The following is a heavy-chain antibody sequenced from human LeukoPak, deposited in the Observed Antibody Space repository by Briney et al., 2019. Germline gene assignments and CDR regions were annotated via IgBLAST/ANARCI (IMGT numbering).Heavy chain of an antibody. V-gene: IGHV3-74*01. CDR2: INSDGSST. Sequence: PGGSLRLSCAASGFTFSSYWMHWVRQAPGKGLGWVSRINSDGSSTSYADSVKGRFTISRDTAKNSLYLQMSSLRAEDTAVYYCTRVEETATTAAIIRKYSYYYHYMDVWGKGNTVTVSS. CDR3: TRVEETATTAAIIRKYSYYYHYMDV. CDR1: GFTFSSYW. D-gene: IGHD4-11*01. J-gene: IGHJ6*03.